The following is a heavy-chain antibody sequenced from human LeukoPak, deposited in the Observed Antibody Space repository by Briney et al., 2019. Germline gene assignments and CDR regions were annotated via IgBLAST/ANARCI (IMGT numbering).Heavy chain of an antibody. J-gene: IGHJ4*02. D-gene: IGHD1-14*01. CDR3: ARRPGN. CDR2: IYSGGAI. Sequence: GGSLRLSCVDPGGPGISNNMSWVRQAPGKGLEWVSLIYSGGAIRYADSVKGRFTISRDSSKNTLFLQMNDLTVEDTARYYCARRPGNWGQGILVTVSS. V-gene: IGHV3-53*01. CDR1: GGPGISNN.